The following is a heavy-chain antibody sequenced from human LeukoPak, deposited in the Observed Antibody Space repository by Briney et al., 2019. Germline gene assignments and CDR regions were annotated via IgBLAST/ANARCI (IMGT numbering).Heavy chain of an antibody. V-gene: IGHV7-4-1*02. Sequence: ASVKVSCKASGYTFTSYAMNWVRQAPGQGLEWMGWINTNTGNPTYAQGFTGRFVFSLDTSVSTAYLQISSLKAEDTAVYHCAGVWPMYSGRNYYFDYWGQGTLVTVSS. J-gene: IGHJ4*02. CDR2: INTNTGNP. CDR3: AGVWPMYSGRNYYFDY. CDR1: GYTFTSYA. D-gene: IGHD1-26*01.